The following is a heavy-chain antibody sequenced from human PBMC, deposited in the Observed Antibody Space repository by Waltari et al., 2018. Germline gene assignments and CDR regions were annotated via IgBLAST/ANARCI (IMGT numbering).Heavy chain of an antibody. Sequence: QVQLQESGPGLVEPSETVSLTCGVSGGSISSYFWNWIRQPPGKGLEWIGDGHNNGGTKYNPSLKSRATISVDRSTNQVSLRLTSTTPADTAVYYCAQWNAPNRCFDSWGQGTLVTVSS. CDR3: AQWNAPNRCFDS. V-gene: IGHV4-59*12. CDR2: GHNNGGT. J-gene: IGHJ4*02. CDR1: GGSISSYF. D-gene: IGHD1-1*01.